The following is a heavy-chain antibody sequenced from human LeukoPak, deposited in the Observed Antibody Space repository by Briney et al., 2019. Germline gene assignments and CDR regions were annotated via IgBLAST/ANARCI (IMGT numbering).Heavy chain of an antibody. Sequence: GRSLRLSCATSGFTCSHYGMHWVRQAPGKGLEWVAVIWSDGTEKYYGDSVKGRFTISRDNSKKTVYLQMNSLRVEDTAVYYCAKDAQRGFDFSNSLESWGQGTLVTVSS. V-gene: IGHV3-33*06. D-gene: IGHD3/OR15-3a*01. J-gene: IGHJ4*02. CDR1: GFTCSHYG. CDR3: AKDAQRGFDFSNSLES. CDR2: IWSDGTEK.